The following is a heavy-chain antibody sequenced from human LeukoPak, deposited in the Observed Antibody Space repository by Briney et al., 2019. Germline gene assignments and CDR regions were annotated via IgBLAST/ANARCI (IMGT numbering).Heavy chain of an antibody. J-gene: IGHJ5*02. CDR3: ARGTKTGYSSTAARGFDP. V-gene: IGHV3-33*01. Sequence: GRSLRLSCEASGFTLSSYGMHWVRQAPGKGLEWVAVIWYDGSDKYYADSVKGRFTISRDNSKNTLYLQVNSLRAEDTAVYYCARGTKTGYSSTAARGFDPWGQGTLVTVSS. CDR2: IWYDGSDK. CDR1: GFTLSSYG. D-gene: IGHD6-13*01.